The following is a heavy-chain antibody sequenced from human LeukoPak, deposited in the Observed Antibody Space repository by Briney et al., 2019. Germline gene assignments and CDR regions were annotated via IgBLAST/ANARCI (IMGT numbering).Heavy chain of an antibody. D-gene: IGHD5-12*01. J-gene: IGHJ4*02. Sequence: PGGSLRLSCAASGFAFSTFSMNWVRQPPGKGLEWVASISLNSASIYYGDSVKGRFTISRDNAKNTLYLQMNSLRAEDTAVYYCARVRATFSPHFDDWGQGTLVTVSS. CDR2: ISLNSASI. CDR1: GFAFSTFS. V-gene: IGHV3-21*01. CDR3: ARVRATFSPHFDD.